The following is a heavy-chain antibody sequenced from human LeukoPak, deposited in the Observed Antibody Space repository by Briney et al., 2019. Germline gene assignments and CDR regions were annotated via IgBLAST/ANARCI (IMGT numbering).Heavy chain of an antibody. J-gene: IGHJ4*02. Sequence: PGESLKISCKASGFNFNHYWVGWVRQMPGKGLEWMGIIYPGDYDTRYSPSFQGQVTISADRSISTAYLQWSSLKASDSALYYCARPLDSGSYWGFDNWGQGTQVTVSS. V-gene: IGHV5-51*01. CDR2: IYPGDYDT. CDR3: ARPLDSGSYWGFDN. D-gene: IGHD1-26*01. CDR1: GFNFNHYW.